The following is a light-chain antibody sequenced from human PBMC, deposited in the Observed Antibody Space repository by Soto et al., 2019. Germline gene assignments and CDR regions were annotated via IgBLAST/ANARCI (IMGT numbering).Light chain of an antibody. Sequence: DVQMTQSPSTLSASLGDRVTITCRASQSINNLLAWYQQKPGKAPKLLIYKASTLKSGVPSRFSGSGSGTDFTLTISSLQPEDFATYYCQQSYSTPLTFGGGTKVDIK. V-gene: IGKV1-5*03. J-gene: IGKJ4*01. CDR3: QQSYSTPLT. CDR1: QSINNL. CDR2: KAS.